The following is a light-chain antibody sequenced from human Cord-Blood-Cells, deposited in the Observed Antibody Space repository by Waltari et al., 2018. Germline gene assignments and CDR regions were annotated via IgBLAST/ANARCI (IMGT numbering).Light chain of an antibody. Sequence: QSALTQPPPPSGSPGPSVTISCTGTSSAVGGYNDVSWYQQHPGKAPKLMIYEVSKRPSGVPDRFSGSKSGNTASLTVSGLQAEDEADYYCSSYAGSNNYVFGTGTKVTVL. CDR1: SSAVGGYND. CDR3: SSYAGSNNYV. V-gene: IGLV2-8*01. J-gene: IGLJ1*01. CDR2: EVS.